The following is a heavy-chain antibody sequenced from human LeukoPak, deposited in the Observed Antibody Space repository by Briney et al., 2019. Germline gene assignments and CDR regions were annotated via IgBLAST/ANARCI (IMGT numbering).Heavy chain of an antibody. J-gene: IGHJ4*02. CDR3: ARDRVDIIVAGTVDC. D-gene: IGHD6-19*01. CDR2: ISGSGGST. Sequence: AGGSLRLSCAASGFTFSSYTMSWVRQAPGKGLEWVSAISGSGGSTYYADSVKGRFTISRDNSKNTLYLQMNSLRAEDTAVYYCARDRVDIIVAGTVDCWGQGTLVTVSS. V-gene: IGHV3-23*01. CDR1: GFTFSSYT.